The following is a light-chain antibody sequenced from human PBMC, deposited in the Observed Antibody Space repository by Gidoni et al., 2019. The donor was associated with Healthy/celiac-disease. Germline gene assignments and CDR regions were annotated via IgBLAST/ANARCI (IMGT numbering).Light chain of an antibody. Sequence: QAALTQPASVSGSPGQSITISCTGTSSDFGSYNLGSWYQQHPGKAPKLMIYEVSKRPSGVSNRFSGSKSGNTASLTISGLQAEDEADYYCCSYAGRSTVVFGGGTKLTVL. CDR2: EVS. CDR3: CSYAGRSTVV. V-gene: IGLV2-23*02. CDR1: SSDFGSYNL. J-gene: IGLJ2*01.